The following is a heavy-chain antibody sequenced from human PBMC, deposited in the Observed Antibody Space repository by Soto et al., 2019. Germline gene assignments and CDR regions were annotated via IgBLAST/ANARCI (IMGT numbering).Heavy chain of an antibody. D-gene: IGHD3-3*01. V-gene: IGHV4-4*07. J-gene: IGHJ4*02. CDR1: GGSISNYY. CDR2: TDPSGST. CDR3: ARGGQGFWSGPLEY. Sequence: SETLCLTWTVSGGSISNYYCHCLRQPAGKGLERIGRTDPSGSTNYNPSLKSRLTMSVDTSKQEFSLKLSSVTAADTALYYCARGGQGFWSGPLEYWGRGAMVTVSS.